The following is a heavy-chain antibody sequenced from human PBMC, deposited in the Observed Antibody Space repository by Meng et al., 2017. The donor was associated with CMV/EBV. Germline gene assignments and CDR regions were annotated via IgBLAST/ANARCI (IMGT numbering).Heavy chain of an antibody. Sequence: ASVKVSCKASGYTFIGYYMHWVRQAPGQGLEWMGWINPNSGGTNYAQKFQGRVTMTRDTSISTAYMELSRLRSDDTAVYYCARSFGGQGRFLEWLGPWGQGTLVTVSS. V-gene: IGHV1-2*02. D-gene: IGHD3-3*01. CDR1: GYTFIGYY. CDR3: ARSFGGQGRFLEWLGP. CDR2: INPNSGGT. J-gene: IGHJ5*02.